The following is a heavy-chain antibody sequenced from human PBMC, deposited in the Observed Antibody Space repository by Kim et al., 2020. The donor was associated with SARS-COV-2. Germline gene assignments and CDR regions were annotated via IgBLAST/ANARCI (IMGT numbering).Heavy chain of an antibody. D-gene: IGHD4-17*01. V-gene: IGHV1-69*01. Sequence: YATKFQGRVTITADESTSTAYMELSSLRSEDTAVYYCARDGFGDFDYFDYWGQGTLVTVSS. J-gene: IGHJ4*02. CDR3: ARDGFGDFDYFDY.